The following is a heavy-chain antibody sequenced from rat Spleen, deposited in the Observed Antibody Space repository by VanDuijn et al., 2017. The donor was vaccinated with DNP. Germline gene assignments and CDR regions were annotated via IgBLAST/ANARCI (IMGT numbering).Heavy chain of an antibody. V-gene: IGHV5-17*01. Sequence: EVQLAESGGGLVQPGRSLKLSCAASGFTFRDYAMAWLRQAPRKGLEWVAYIRYDGGYTKYGDSVKGRFTISRDNAKNTLYLQMNSLRSEDTATYYCARETGFAYWGQGTLVTVSS. D-gene: IGHD4-2*01. J-gene: IGHJ3*01. CDR1: GFTFRDYA. CDR3: ARETGFAY. CDR2: IRYDGGYT.